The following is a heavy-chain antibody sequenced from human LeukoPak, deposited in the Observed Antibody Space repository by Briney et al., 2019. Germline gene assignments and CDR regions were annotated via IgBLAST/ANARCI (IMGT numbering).Heavy chain of an antibody. CDR2: MSGSSTYI. Sequence: KSGGSLRLSCTASGFTFRSYSMSWVRQAPGKGLEWISSMSGSSTYIYYGDSVRGRFTISRDNAKNSLHLQMNSLRADDAGVYYCARGIVGGTAWFDPWGQGTLVTVSS. V-gene: IGHV3-21*01. CDR1: GFTFRSYS. D-gene: IGHD1-26*01. J-gene: IGHJ5*02. CDR3: ARGIVGGTAWFDP.